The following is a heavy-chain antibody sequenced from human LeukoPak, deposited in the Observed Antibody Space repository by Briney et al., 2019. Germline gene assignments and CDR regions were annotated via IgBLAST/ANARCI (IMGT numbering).Heavy chain of an antibody. V-gene: IGHV4-30-2*01. CDR3: ARGAPTVTTYYFDY. D-gene: IGHD4-17*01. CDR2: IYHSGST. J-gene: IGHJ4*02. CDR1: GGSISSGGYS. Sequence: SQTLSLTCAVSGGSISSGGYSWSWIWQPPGKGLEWIGYIYHSGSTYYNPSLKSRVTISVDRSKNQFSLKLSSVTAADTAVYYCARGAPTVTTYYFDYWGQGTLVTVSS.